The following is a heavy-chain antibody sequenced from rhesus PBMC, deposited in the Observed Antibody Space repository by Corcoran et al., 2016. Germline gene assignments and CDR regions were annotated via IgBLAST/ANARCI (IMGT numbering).Heavy chain of an antibody. CDR2: ITYSGST. CDR3: ASFLDWLDY. CDR1: GGSIRSGYYY. D-gene: IGHD3-3*01. V-gene: IGHV4-122*02. Sequence: QVQLQESGPGLVKPSETLSLTCAGPGGSIRSGYYYWSWIRQPPGKGLEWIGYITYSGSTSYNPSLKSRDTISRDTSKNQLSLKLSSVTTADTAVYYCASFLDWLDYWGQGVLVTVSS. J-gene: IGHJ4*01.